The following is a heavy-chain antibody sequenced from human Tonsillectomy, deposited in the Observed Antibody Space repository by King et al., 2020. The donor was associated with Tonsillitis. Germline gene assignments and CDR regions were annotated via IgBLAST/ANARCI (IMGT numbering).Heavy chain of an antibody. CDR2: ISYDGSNK. V-gene: IGHV3-30*18. Sequence: VQLVESGGGVVQPGRSLRLSCAASGFTFRSYGMHWVRQAPGKGLEWVAIISYDGSNKYYADSVKGRFTISRDNSKNTLYLQMNSLRAEDTAVYYCAKASGCISAPGRGACLEYYYYYGMDVWGQGTTVTVSS. D-gene: IGHD6-13*01. J-gene: IGHJ6*02. CDR3: AKASGCISAPGRGACLEYYYYYGMDV. CDR1: GFTFRSYG.